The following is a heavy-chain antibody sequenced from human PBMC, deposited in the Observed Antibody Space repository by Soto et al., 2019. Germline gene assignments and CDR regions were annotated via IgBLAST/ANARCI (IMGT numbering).Heavy chain of an antibody. CDR3: ARDPRIMITFGGVIAPGAFDI. V-gene: IGHV4-4*02. CDR2: IYHSGST. J-gene: IGHJ3*02. D-gene: IGHD3-16*02. Sequence: QVQLQESGPGLVKPSGTLSLTCAVSGGSISSSNWWSWVRQPPGKGLEWIGEIYHSGSTNYNPSLKGRVTISVDKSKNQFSLKLSSVTAADTAVYYCARDPRIMITFGGVIAPGAFDIWGQGTMVTVSS. CDR1: GGSISSSNW.